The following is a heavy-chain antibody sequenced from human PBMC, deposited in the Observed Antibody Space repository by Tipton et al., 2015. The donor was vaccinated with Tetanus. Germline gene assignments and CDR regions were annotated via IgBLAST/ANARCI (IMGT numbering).Heavy chain of an antibody. CDR1: RFTFSDYY. J-gene: IGHJ4*02. CDR2: ISSSGTTI. CDR3: AVRAVTGTPAY. Sequence: CAVSRFTFSDYYMSWIRQTPGKGLEWVSYISSSGTTIYYTDSVKGRFTISRDNATNSLYLQMNSLRPEDTAVYYCAVRAVTGTPAYWGQGTVVTVSS. V-gene: IGHV3-11*01. D-gene: IGHD6-19*01.